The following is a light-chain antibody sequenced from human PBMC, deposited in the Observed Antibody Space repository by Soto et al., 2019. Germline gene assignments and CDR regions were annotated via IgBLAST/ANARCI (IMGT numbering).Light chain of an antibody. CDR2: EVS. J-gene: IGLJ2*01. CDR1: SSDVGSYNL. CDR3: CSYAGSSTLV. Sequence: QSALTQPASVSGSPGQSITISCTGTSSDVGSYNLVSWYQQHPGKAPKLMIYEVSKRPSGVSNRFSGSKSGNTASLTISGLQAEDEADYYCCSYAGSSTLVCGVGTKVTVL. V-gene: IGLV2-23*02.